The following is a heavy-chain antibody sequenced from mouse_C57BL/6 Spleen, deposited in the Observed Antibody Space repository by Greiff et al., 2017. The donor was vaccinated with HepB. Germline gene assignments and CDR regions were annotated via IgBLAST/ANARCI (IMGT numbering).Heavy chain of an antibody. Sequence: QVQLQQPGTELVKPGASVKLSCKASGYTFTSYWMHWVKQRPGQGLEWIGNINPSNGGTNYNEKFKSKATLTVDKSSCTAYMQLSSLTSEDSAVYSCARWVTGKGVSMDYWGQGTSVTVSS. CDR1: GYTFTSYW. D-gene: IGHD4-1*01. J-gene: IGHJ4*01. CDR3: ARWVTGKGVSMDY. CDR2: INPSNGGT. V-gene: IGHV1-53*01.